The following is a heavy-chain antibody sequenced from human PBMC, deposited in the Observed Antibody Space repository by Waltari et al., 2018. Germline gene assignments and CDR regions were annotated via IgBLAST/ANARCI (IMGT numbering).Heavy chain of an antibody. CDR3: ATAARRRDVGDLS. J-gene: IGHJ4*02. Sequence: EVQLVAAGGSLVQPGGSLRLSCGASAFSFRSYSMNWVRQAPGKGLEWVSYISPTSSTIYYADSVKGRFTISRDNGKDSLHLQMNSLRDEDTAVYYCATAARRRDVGDLSWGQGTLVTVSA. CDR2: ISPTSSTI. V-gene: IGHV3-48*02. D-gene: IGHD3-16*02. CDR1: AFSFRSYS.